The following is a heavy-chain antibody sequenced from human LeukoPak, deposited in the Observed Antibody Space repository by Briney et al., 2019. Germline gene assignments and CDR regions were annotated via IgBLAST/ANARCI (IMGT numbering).Heavy chain of an antibody. J-gene: IGHJ6*03. Sequence: GGSLRLSCAASGFTFNDCAMHWVRQASGKGLEWVSGISWNSGSIGYADSVKGRFTISRDNAKNSLYLQMNSLRPEDTALYYCAKSPNSFDFYYYMDVWGKGTTVTVSS. CDR2: ISWNSGSI. CDR1: GFTFNDCA. V-gene: IGHV3-9*01. CDR3: AKSPNSFDFYYYMDV. D-gene: IGHD5-18*01.